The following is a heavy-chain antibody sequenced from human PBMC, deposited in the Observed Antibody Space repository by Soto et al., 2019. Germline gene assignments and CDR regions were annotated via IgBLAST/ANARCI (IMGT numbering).Heavy chain of an antibody. CDR2: IYHGGST. D-gene: IGHD1-26*01. V-gene: IGHV4-4*02. CDR1: GGSISSNNW. J-gene: IGHJ3*02. CDR3: ARKSKGGSDEGVFDI. Sequence: QVQLQESGPGLVKPSGTLSLTCAVSGGSISSNNWWSWVRQPSGKGLEWIGEIYHGGSTNYNPSRQCRAPISLDKSKNQFALKLTSVTAADTAVYYCARKSKGGSDEGVFDIWGQGTVVTVSS.